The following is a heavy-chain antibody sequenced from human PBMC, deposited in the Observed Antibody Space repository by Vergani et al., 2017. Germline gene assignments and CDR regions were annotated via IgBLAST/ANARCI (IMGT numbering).Heavy chain of an antibody. CDR1: GFTFNHYA. V-gene: IGHV3-30*02. Sequence: VQLLESGGDLVQPGGSLRLSCAASGFTFNHYAMNWVRQAPGKGLEWVAFIRYDGSNKYYADSVKGRFTISRDNSKNTLYLQMNSLRAEDTAVYYCARDSGVMSSVFDIWGQGTMVTVSS. D-gene: IGHD2-8*01. J-gene: IGHJ3*02. CDR3: ARDSGVMSSVFDI. CDR2: IRYDGSNK.